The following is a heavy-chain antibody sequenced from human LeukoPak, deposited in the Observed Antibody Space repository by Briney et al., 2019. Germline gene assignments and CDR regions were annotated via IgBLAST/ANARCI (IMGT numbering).Heavy chain of an antibody. CDR1: GFTFSNAW. CDR3: WFSIDIVVADY. J-gene: IGHJ4*02. D-gene: IGHD2-15*01. Sequence: GGSLRLSCAVSGFTFSNAWMSWVRQAPGKGLEWVGRIKSKTDGGTTDYAAPVKGRFTISRDDSKNTLYLQMNSLKTEDTAVYYCWFSIDIVVADYWGQGTLVTVSS. V-gene: IGHV3-15*01. CDR2: IKSKTDGGTT.